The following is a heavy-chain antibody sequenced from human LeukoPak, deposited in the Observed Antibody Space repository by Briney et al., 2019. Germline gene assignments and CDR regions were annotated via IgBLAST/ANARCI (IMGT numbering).Heavy chain of an antibody. CDR1: GGSVSSGSYY. CDR3: ARGEGMNSGSYHFDY. J-gene: IGHJ4*02. Sequence: TSETLSLTCTVSGGSVSSGSYYWSWIRQPPGKGLEWIGYIYYSGSTNYNPSLKSRVTISVDTSKNQFSLKLSSVTAADTAVYYCARGEGMNSGSYHFDYWGQGTLVTVSS. CDR2: IYYSGST. D-gene: IGHD1-26*01. V-gene: IGHV4-61*01.